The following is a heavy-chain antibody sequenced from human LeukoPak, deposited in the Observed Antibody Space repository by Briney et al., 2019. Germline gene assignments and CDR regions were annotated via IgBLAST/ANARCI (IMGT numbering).Heavy chain of an antibody. Sequence: SETLSLTCNVSGGSVSHYYWSWTRQPPGKGLEWIGYMYYGGSSNYNPSLKSRVTISIDTSKNQFSLKLNSVTAADTAVYYCAGPTYMSATGYFDYWGQGILVTVSS. CDR1: GGSVSHYY. V-gene: IGHV4-59*02. J-gene: IGHJ4*02. CDR2: MYYGGSS. CDR3: AGPTYMSATGYFDY. D-gene: IGHD1-1*01.